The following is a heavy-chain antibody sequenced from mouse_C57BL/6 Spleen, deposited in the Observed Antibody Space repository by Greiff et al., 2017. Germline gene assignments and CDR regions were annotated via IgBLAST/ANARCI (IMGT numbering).Heavy chain of an antibody. D-gene: IGHD2-4*01. CDR1: GYSFTGYY. CDR2: INPSTGGT. Sequence: EVQVVESGPELVKPGASVKISCKASGYSFTGYYMNWVKQSPEKSLAWIGEINPSTGGTTYNQKFKAKATLTVDKSSSTAYMQLKSLTSADSAVYYCATRYDYDEAWFAYRGQGTLVTVSA. CDR3: ATRYDYDEAWFAY. J-gene: IGHJ3*01. V-gene: IGHV1-42*01.